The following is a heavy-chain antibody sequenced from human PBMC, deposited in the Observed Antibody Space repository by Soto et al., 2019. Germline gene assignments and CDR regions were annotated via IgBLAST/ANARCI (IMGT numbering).Heavy chain of an antibody. CDR2: IYRGGDT. J-gene: IGHJ3*02. CDR1: GFTVSYNY. D-gene: IGHD3-10*01. Sequence: PGGSLRLSCAVSGFTVSYNYMNWVRQAPGKGLERVSVIYRGGDTFYADSVKGRFTISRDNSKNTLYLQMNSLRAEDTAVYYCARGMYGSGSYYIGDAFDMWGQGTMVTVSS. CDR3: ARGMYGSGSYYIGDAFDM. V-gene: IGHV3-53*01.